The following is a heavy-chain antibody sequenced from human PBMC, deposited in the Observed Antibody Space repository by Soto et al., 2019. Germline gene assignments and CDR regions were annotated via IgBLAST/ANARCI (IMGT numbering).Heavy chain of an antibody. J-gene: IGHJ4*02. CDR3: SPRSSTSGVVDF. CDR1: GFSLSTSGVG. CDR2: IYWDGDE. Sequence: QITLKESGPTLVKPTQTLTLTCTFSGFSLSTSGVGVGWIRQPPGKALEWLALIYWDGDERYSPSLRARLTITKEPSKSQVVLTKTNMDPVDTATYCCSPRSSTSGVVDFRGQGTLVTVSS. D-gene: IGHD2-2*01. V-gene: IGHV2-5*02.